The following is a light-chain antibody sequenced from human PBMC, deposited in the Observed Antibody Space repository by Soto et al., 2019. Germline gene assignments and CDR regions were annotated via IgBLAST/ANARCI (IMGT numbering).Light chain of an antibody. CDR1: QSISSY. CDR2: AAS. CDR3: QQSYSTPWT. Sequence: DIQMPQSPSSLSASVGDRVTITCRASQSISSYLNWYQQKPGKAPKLLIYAASSLQSGVPSRFRCSGSGTDVTLIISSLQPEDFATYYCQQSYSTPWTFGQGTKVQIK. V-gene: IGKV1-39*01. J-gene: IGKJ1*01.